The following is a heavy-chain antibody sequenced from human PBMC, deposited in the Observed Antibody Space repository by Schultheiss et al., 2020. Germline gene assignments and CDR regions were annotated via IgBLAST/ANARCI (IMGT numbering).Heavy chain of an antibody. CDR1: GGTFSSYA. J-gene: IGHJ5*02. Sequence: ASVKVSCKASGGTFSSYAISWVRQAPGQGLEWMGWINAGNGNTKYSQKFQGRVTITRDTSASTAYMELSSLRSEDTAVYYCARGPDIVVVPTEHLSWFDPWGQGTLVTVSS. V-gene: IGHV1-3*01. CDR2: INAGNGNT. CDR3: ARGPDIVVVPTEHLSWFDP. D-gene: IGHD2-2*01.